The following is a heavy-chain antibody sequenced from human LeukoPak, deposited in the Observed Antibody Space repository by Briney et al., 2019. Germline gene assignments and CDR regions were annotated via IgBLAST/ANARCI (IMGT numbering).Heavy chain of an antibody. CDR1: GGTFSSYA. J-gene: IGHJ6*02. CDR3: ARDQYSSSWYVKLGHYGMDV. D-gene: IGHD6-13*01. Sequence: ASMKVSCKASGGTFSSYAISWVRQAPGQGLEWMGGIIPIFGTANYAQKFQGRVTITADESTSTAYMELSSLRSEDTAVYYCARDQYSSSWYVKLGHYGMDVWGQGTTVTVSS. V-gene: IGHV1-69*13. CDR2: IIPIFGTA.